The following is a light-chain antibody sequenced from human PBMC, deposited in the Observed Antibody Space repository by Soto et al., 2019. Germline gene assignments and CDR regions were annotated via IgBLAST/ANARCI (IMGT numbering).Light chain of an antibody. J-gene: IGKJ5*01. Sequence: IQMTKSPSTLSASLGDRVTITCRASQSISSWLAWYQQKPGKAPKLLIYDASSLESGVPSRFSGSGSGTEFTLTISSLQPEDFAVYYCQQYKNWPLFGQGTRLEI. V-gene: IGKV1-5*01. CDR1: QSISSW. CDR2: DAS. CDR3: QQYKNWPL.